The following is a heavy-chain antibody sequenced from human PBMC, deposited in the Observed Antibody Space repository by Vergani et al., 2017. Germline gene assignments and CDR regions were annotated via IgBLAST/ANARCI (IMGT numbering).Heavy chain of an antibody. Sequence: QVQLVQSGAEVKKPGSSVKVSCKASGGTFSSYAISWVRQAPGQGLEWMGGIIPIFGTANYAQKFQGRVTITADESTSTSYMELSSLRSEDTAVYYCVRVVLARYFDWLPSYMDVWGKGTTVTVSS. CDR1: GGTFSSYA. CDR3: VRVVLARYFDWLPSYMDV. CDR2: IIPIFGTA. V-gene: IGHV1-69*01. J-gene: IGHJ6*03. D-gene: IGHD3-9*01.